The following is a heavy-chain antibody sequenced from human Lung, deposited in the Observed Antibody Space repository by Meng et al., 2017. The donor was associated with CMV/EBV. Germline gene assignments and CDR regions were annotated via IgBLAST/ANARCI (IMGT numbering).Heavy chain of an antibody. CDR3: AKGARMAGAGPDY. CDR2: ISGSGGAT. J-gene: IGHJ4*02. CDR1: GFDFTTYA. Sequence: SCAASGFDFTTYAMTWVRQAPGRGLEWVSSISGSGGATYYAASVEGRFTVSRDNSKNTLFLQINSLRAEDTALYYCAKGARMAGAGPDYWGQGTLVTVSS. D-gene: IGHD6-13*01. V-gene: IGHV3-23*01.